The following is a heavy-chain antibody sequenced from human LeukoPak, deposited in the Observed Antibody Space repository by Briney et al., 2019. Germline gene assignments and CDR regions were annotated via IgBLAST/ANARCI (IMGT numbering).Heavy chain of an antibody. CDR3: ARDKGRIAAAGRGDAFDI. V-gene: IGHV4-34*01. CDR2: INHSGST. J-gene: IGHJ3*02. CDR1: GGSFSGYY. Sequence: ETLSLTCAVYGGSFSGYYWSWIRQPPGKGLEWIGEINHSGSTNYNPSLKSRGTISVDTSKNQFSLQLNSVTPEDTAVYYCARDKGRIAAAGRGDAFDIWGQGTMVTVSS. D-gene: IGHD6-13*01.